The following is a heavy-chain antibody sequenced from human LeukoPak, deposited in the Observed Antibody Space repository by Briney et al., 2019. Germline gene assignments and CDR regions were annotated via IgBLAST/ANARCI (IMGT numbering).Heavy chain of an antibody. Sequence: GGSLRLSCAASGFTFSSYTMSWVRQAPGKGLEWVSTITTSDGNTYYADSVKGRFSVSRDNSKNTLYLQMNSLRAEDTAVYYCAKDGGLWVSAHWGDSWGRGTLVTVSS. D-gene: IGHD7-27*01. CDR2: ITTSDGNT. CDR3: AKDGGLWVSAHWGDS. J-gene: IGHJ4*02. CDR1: GFTFSSYT. V-gene: IGHV3-23*01.